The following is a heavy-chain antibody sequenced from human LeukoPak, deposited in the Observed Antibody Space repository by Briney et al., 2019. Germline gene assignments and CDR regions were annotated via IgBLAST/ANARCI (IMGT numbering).Heavy chain of an antibody. J-gene: IGHJ4*02. CDR1: GGTFSSYA. CDR2: ITPIFGST. D-gene: IGHD1-26*01. CDR3: ARGGGSYSVTSRFVY. Sequence: SVKVSCKASGGTFSSYALSWVRQAPGQGLEWMGGITPIFGSTNYAQKFQGRVTITADESTSTAYMELSSLRSEDTAVYYCARGGGSYSVTSRFVYWGQGTLVTVSS. V-gene: IGHV1-69*13.